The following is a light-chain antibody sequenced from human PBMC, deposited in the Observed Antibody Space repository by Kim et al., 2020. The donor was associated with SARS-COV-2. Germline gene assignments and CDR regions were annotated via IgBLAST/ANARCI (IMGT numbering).Light chain of an antibody. V-gene: IGLV6-57*03. J-gene: IGLJ2*01. Sequence: GKPVTLSCPRSGGSIASNYVQWYQQRPGSAPTTVIYEDNQRPSGVPDRFSGSIDSSSNSASLTISGLKTEDEADYYCQSYDSSNVVFGGGTQLTVL. CDR1: GGSIASNY. CDR3: QSYDSSNVV. CDR2: EDN.